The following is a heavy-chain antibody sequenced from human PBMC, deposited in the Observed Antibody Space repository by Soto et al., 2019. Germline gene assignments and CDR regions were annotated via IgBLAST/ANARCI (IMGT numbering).Heavy chain of an antibody. V-gene: IGHV4-59*01. Sequence: QVQLQESGPGLVKPSETLSLTCTVSGGSISSYYWSWIRQPPGKGLERIGYIYYSGSTNYNPSLKGRVTISVETSKNQFSLKLSSVTAADTAVYYCAAHYYDFWSGYYDYWGQGTLVTVSS. CDR3: AAHYYDFWSGYYDY. CDR1: GGSISSYY. D-gene: IGHD3-3*01. CDR2: IYYSGST. J-gene: IGHJ4*02.